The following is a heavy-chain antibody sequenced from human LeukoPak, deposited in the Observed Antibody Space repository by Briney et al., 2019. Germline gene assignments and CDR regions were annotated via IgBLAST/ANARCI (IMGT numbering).Heavy chain of an antibody. CDR1: GFTFNDW. D-gene: IGHD5-12*01. Sequence: GGSLRLSCAASGFTFNDWMHWVRQAPGKGLVWVARILGDGSVTSYADSVKGRFTVSRDNAKNTLYLQMNSLRVEDTAVYYCAREWGATANWFDPWGQGTLVTVSS. CDR2: ILGDGSVT. J-gene: IGHJ5*02. CDR3: AREWGATANWFDP. V-gene: IGHV3-74*01.